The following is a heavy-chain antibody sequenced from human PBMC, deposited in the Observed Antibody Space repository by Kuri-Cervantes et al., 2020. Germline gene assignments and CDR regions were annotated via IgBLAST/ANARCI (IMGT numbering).Heavy chain of an antibody. CDR1: GGSISRYY. CDR3: ARFVGRVSGGYCSGSSCSDY. CDR2: IYYGGST. D-gene: IGHD2-15*01. J-gene: IGHJ4*02. Sequence: GSLRLYCTGSGGSISRYYWSWIRQPAGKRLEWIGYIYYGGSTNYNSSLKSRVTISVDTSKTQFSLKLSAVTAADTAVYYCARFVGRVSGGYCSGSSCSDYWGQGTLVTVSS. V-gene: IGHV4-59*01.